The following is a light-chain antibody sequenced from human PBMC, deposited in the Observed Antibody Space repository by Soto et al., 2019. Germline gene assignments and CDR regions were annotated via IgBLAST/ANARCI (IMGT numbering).Light chain of an antibody. J-gene: IGKJ1*01. Sequence: EIVLTQSPGTLSLSPGERATLSCRASQSVSSSFLAWYQQKAGQAPRLLIYGASSRATGIPDRFSGSGSGTDFTLTTSRLEPEDFAVYYCQQYDRSPWTFGQGTKVEIK. CDR2: GAS. CDR3: QQYDRSPWT. CDR1: QSVSSSF. V-gene: IGKV3-20*01.